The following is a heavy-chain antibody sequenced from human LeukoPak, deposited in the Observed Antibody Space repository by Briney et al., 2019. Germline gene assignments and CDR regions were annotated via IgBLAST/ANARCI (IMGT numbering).Heavy chain of an antibody. D-gene: IGHD2-15*01. J-gene: IGHJ3*02. V-gene: IGHV4-61*02. CDR1: GGSISSGSYY. CDR2: IYTSGST. CDR3: ARRGSATDAFDI. Sequence: TLSLTCTVSGGSISSGSYYWSWIRQPAGKGLEWIGRIYTSGSTNYNPSLKSRVTISVDTSKNQFSLKLSSVTAADTAVYYCARRGSATDAFDIWGQGTMVTVSS.